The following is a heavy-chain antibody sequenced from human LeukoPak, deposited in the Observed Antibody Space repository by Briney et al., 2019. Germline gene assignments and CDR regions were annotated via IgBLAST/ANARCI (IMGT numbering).Heavy chain of an antibody. J-gene: IGHJ3*02. D-gene: IGHD5-18*01. CDR3: ARDRPHTAMAEDAFDI. V-gene: IGHV3-66*01. Sequence: GTSLRLSCAASGFTVRSNYMSWVRQAPGKGLEGVSVIYSGGSTYYADSVKGRFTISRDNSKTTLCLQMNSLRAEDTAVYYCARDRPHTAMAEDAFDIWGQGTMVTVSS. CDR1: GFTVRSNY. CDR2: IYSGGST.